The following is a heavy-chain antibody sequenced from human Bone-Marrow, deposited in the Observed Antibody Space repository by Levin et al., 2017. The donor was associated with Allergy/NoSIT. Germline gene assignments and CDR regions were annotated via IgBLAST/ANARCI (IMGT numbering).Heavy chain of an antibody. CDR2: ISGRGDVT. Sequence: PGGSLRLSCEAAGFTFRDFYLSWIRQAPGKGLEWLSFISGRGDVTDYADSVKGRFTISRDNAKNSIYLQMDSLRAEDTALYFCARGFAYWGRGTQVTVSS. J-gene: IGHJ4*02. CDR1: GFTFRDFY. CDR3: ARGFAY. V-gene: IGHV3-11*01.